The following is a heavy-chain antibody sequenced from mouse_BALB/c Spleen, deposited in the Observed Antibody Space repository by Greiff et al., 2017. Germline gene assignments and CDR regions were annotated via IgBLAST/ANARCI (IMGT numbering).Heavy chain of an antibody. Sequence: EVKLMESGPELVKPGASMKISCKASGYSFTGYTMNWVKQSHGKNLEWIGLINPYNGGTSYNQKFKGKATLTVDKSSSTAYMELLSLTSEDSAVYYCARIYDGYYGDAMDYWGQGTSGTVSA. D-gene: IGHD2-3*01. CDR3: ARIYDGYYGDAMDY. CDR1: GYSFTGYT. CDR2: INPYNGGT. J-gene: IGHJ4*01. V-gene: IGHV1-26*01.